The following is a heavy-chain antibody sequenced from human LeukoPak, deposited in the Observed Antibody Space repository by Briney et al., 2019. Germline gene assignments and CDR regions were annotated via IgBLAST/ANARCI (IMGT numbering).Heavy chain of an antibody. CDR3: ASDSSGYYGAFDI. V-gene: IGHV4-38-2*02. Sequence: SETLSLTCTVSGYSISSCYYWGCIRQPPGKGLEWIGSIYHSGSTYYNPSLKSRVTISVDTSKNQFSLKLSSVTAADTAVYYCASDSSGYYGAFDIWGQGTMVTVSS. D-gene: IGHD3-22*01. CDR2: IYHSGST. J-gene: IGHJ3*02. CDR1: GYSISSCYY.